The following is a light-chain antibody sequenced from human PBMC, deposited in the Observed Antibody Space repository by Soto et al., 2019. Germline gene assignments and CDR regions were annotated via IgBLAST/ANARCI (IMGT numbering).Light chain of an antibody. Sequence: EIVMTRSPVTLSASPGERVTLSCRASQSVNINLAWYQQRHGQAPRVLIYGASNRASGIPDKFSGSGSGTDFTLTISSLEPDDFALYFCQQYKDWPPLTFGGGTRVEIK. CDR1: QSVNIN. J-gene: IGKJ4*01. CDR2: GAS. V-gene: IGKV3D-15*01. CDR3: QQYKDWPPLT.